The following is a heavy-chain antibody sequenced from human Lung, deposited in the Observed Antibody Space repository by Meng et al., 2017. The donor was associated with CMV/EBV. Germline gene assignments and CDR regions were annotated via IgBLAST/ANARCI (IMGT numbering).Heavy chain of an antibody. V-gene: IGHV4-4*02. Sequence: VQLQESGPALVKPSETLSLTCAVSGDSITNHNWWAWVRQPPGKGLEWIGEIPHRGSSAYNPSLKSRVSMSIDKSKNQFSLKLTSVTAADTAVYHCLRRSGGSVWGQGTLVTVSS. D-gene: IGHD3-10*01. CDR1: GDSITNHNW. J-gene: IGHJ1*01. CDR3: LRRSGGSV. CDR2: IPHRGSS.